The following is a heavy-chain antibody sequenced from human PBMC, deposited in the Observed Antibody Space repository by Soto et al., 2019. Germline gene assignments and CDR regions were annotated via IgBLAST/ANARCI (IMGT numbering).Heavy chain of an antibody. V-gene: IGHV3-30-3*01. D-gene: IGHD4-4*01. CDR1: GFTFSSYA. CDR3: ARGHTVTKYYYYYYGMDV. J-gene: IGHJ6*02. CDR2: ISYDGSNK. Sequence: QVQLVESGGGVVQPGRSLRLSCAASGFTFSSYAMHWVRQAPGKGLEWVAVISYDGSNKYYADSVKGRFTISRDNSKNTVYQQMNSLRGEDTAVYYCARGHTVTKYYYYYYGMDVWGQGTTVTVSS.